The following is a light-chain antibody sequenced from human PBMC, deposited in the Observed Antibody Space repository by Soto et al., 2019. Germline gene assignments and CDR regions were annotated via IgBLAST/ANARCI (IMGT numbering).Light chain of an antibody. CDR2: DVS. V-gene: IGKV3-15*01. CDR1: QSVSSSY. CDR3: QQYNNWPFS. J-gene: IGKJ5*01. Sequence: ELVLTQSPGTLSLSPGERATLSCRASQSVSSSYLAWYQQKPGQAPRLLICDVSTRATGVPARFSGTGSETDFTLTISGLQSEDSAVYFCQQYNNWPFSFGQGTRLEI.